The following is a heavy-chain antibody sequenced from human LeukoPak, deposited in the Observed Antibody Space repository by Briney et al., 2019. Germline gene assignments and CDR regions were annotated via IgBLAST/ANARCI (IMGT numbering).Heavy chain of an antibody. CDR2: INPNSGGT. D-gene: IGHD4-17*01. J-gene: IGHJ6*03. CDR3: ARADYGDYYYYYMDV. CDR1: GYTFTGYY. Sequence: ASVKVSRKASGYTFTGYYMHWVRQAPGQGLEWMGWINPNSGGTNYAQKFQGRVTMTRDTSISTAYMELSRLRSDDTAVYYCARADYGDYYYYYMDVWGKGTTVTVSS. V-gene: IGHV1-2*02.